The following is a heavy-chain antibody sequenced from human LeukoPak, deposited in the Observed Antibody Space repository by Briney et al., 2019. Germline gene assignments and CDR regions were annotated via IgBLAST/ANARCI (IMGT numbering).Heavy chain of an antibody. V-gene: IGHV1-24*01. CDR3: ATERYDIPPQMGAFDI. Sequence: ASVKVSCKVSGYTLTELSMHWVRQAPGKGLEWMGGFDPEDGETIYAQKFQGRVTMTEDTSTDTAYMELSSLRSEDTAVYYCATERYDIPPQMGAFDIWGQGTMVTVSS. CDR1: GYTLTELS. CDR2: FDPEDGET. D-gene: IGHD3-9*01. J-gene: IGHJ3*02.